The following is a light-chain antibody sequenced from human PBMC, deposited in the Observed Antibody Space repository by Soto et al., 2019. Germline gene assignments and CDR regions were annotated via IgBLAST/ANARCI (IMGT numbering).Light chain of an antibody. Sequence: QSALTQPASVSGSPGQSITISCTGTSSDVGGYKYVSWYQQHPDKAPKIIIYDVTNRPSGISNRCSGSKSGNTAFLTISGPPPEYEADYYCISYTSSSSYVFGTGTKLTVL. CDR2: DVT. V-gene: IGLV2-14*01. J-gene: IGLJ1*01. CDR3: ISYTSSSSYV. CDR1: SSDVGGYKY.